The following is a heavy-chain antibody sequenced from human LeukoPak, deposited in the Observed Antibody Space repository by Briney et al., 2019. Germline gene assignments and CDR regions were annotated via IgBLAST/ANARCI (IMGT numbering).Heavy chain of an antibody. CDR1: GGTFSSYA. V-gene: IGHV1-69*05. CDR2: IIPIFGTA. D-gene: IGHD2-21*02. Sequence: SVKVSCKASGGTFSSYAISWARQAPGQGLEWMGGIIPIFGTANYAQKFQGRVTITRDTSASTAYMDLSSLRSEDTAVYYCARNTETAIPLPYYFDYWGQGTLVTVSS. CDR3: ARNTETAIPLPYYFDY. J-gene: IGHJ4*02.